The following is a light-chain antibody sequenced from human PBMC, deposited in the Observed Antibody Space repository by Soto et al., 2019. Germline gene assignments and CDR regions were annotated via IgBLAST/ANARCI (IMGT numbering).Light chain of an antibody. J-gene: IGKJ1*01. Sequence: ELELTQSPATLSLSPGERATISCRASQSVSSSLAWYQQKPGQAPRLLIYGASTRATGIPARFSGSGSGTEFTLTISSLQSEDLAVYYCQQYKNWPTWTFGQGTKVDI. CDR3: QQYKNWPTWT. CDR2: GAS. CDR1: QSVSSS. V-gene: IGKV3-15*01.